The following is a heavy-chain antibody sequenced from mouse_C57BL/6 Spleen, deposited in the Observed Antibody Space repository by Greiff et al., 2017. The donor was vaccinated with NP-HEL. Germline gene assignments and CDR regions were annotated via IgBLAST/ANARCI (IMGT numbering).Heavy chain of an antibody. Sequence: QVQLQQPGAELVRPGSSVKLSCKASGYHFTSYWMHWVKQRPIQGLEWLGNIDPSDSETHYNPQFKDKATLTVDKSSSTAYMQLSSLTSADSAVYYCARYGDYYGSSPYWYFDVWGTGTTVTVSS. J-gene: IGHJ1*03. V-gene: IGHV1-52*01. CDR1: GYHFTSYW. CDR3: ARYGDYYGSSPYWYFDV. CDR2: IDPSDSET. D-gene: IGHD1-1*01.